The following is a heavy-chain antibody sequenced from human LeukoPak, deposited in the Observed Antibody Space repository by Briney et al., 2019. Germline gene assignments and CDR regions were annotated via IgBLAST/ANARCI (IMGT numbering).Heavy chain of an antibody. Sequence: GGSLRLSCAASGFTFSSYAMRWVRQAPGKGLEWVAVIWYDGSNKYYADSVKGRFTISRDNSKNTLYLQMNSLRAEDTAVYYCARDGLVGNYYYYYGMDVWGQGTTVTVSS. CDR1: GFTFSSYA. J-gene: IGHJ6*02. D-gene: IGHD5-12*01. CDR2: IWYDGSNK. CDR3: ARDGLVGNYYYYYGMDV. V-gene: IGHV3-33*08.